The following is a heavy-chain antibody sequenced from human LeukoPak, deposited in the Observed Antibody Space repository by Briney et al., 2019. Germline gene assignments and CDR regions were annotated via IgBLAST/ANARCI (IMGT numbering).Heavy chain of an antibody. V-gene: IGHV3-23*01. CDR2: ISGSGDRT. J-gene: IGHJ4*02. CDR3: AKDRPGNWDVNGYCHVGF. D-gene: IGHD3-22*01. Sequence: GGSLRLSCAASGFTFNTYAMTWVRQAPEKGLEWVSTISGSGDRTYYADSVKGRFTISRDNSMNTLYLQMNTLRVEDTAVYYCAKDRPGNWDVNGYCHVGFWGRGTLVTVSS. CDR1: GFTFNTYA.